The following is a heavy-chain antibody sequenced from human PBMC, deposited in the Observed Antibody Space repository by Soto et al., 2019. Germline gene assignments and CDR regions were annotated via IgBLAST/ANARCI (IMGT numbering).Heavy chain of an antibody. V-gene: IGHV3-11*01. CDR3: ARVVGLHPHTWFDP. Sequence: QVQVVESGGGLVKPGGSLRLSCEVSGFSVTDSMSWIRQAPGKGLEWVAYISDRGRTIFYADSVRGRFTISRDSAQNSLFLEMDSLRVDDTAIYYCARVVGLHPHTWFDPWGQGTLVTVSS. J-gene: IGHJ5*02. CDR1: GFSVTDS. CDR2: ISDRGRTI.